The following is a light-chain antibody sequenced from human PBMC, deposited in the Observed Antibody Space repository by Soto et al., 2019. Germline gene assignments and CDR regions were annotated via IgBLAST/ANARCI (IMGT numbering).Light chain of an antibody. CDR1: QSISSW. CDR3: QEYNSNWT. Sequence: IQMTHSPSTLSASVGDRVTITCRASQSISSWLAWYQQKPGKAPKLLIYKASSLESGVPSRFSGSGSGTEFTLTISSLQPDDFATYYCQEYNSNWTFGQGTKVDIK. V-gene: IGKV1-5*03. CDR2: KAS. J-gene: IGKJ1*01.